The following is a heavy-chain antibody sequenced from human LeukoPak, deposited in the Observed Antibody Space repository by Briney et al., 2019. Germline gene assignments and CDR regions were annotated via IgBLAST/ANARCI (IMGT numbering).Heavy chain of an antibody. CDR3: ARDPNGDYIGAFDM. D-gene: IGHD4-17*01. Sequence: GGSLRLSCTASGFTFSAYAMMWVRQAPGKGPEWVSAIRGGGGSAFYADSVRGRFTISRDNSKYTLFLQMNSLRAEDTAVYYCARDPNGDYIGAFDMWGPGTMVTVSS. CDR2: IRGGGGSA. J-gene: IGHJ3*02. V-gene: IGHV3-23*01. CDR1: GFTFSAYA.